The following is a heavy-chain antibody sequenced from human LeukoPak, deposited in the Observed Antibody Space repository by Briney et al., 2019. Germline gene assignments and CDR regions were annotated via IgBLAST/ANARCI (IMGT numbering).Heavy chain of an antibody. D-gene: IGHD3-10*01. CDR2: VDLNSGSV. V-gene: IGHV3-9*03. Sequence: GGSLRLSCAASGFTFDDYAMHWVRQAPGKGLEWASSVDLNSGSVGYADSVKGRFTISRDNAKNSLYLQMNSLRVEDMALYYCAKGMHASGRASLLIDYWGQGTLVTVSS. CDR1: GFTFDDYA. CDR3: AKGMHASGRASLLIDY. J-gene: IGHJ4*02.